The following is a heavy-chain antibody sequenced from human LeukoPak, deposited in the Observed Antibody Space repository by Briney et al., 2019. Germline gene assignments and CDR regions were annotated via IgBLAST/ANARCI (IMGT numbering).Heavy chain of an antibody. V-gene: IGHV3-11*01. CDR3: ARVRGYCNSTSCYPYYFDY. D-gene: IGHD2-2*01. CDR2: ITSSGSMM. CDR1: GLIFSGYY. J-gene: IGHJ4*02. Sequence: GGSLSLSCAAPGLIFSGYYMGWIRQAPGKGLEWVSYITSSGSMMYYADSVKGRFTISRDNAKNSLYVQMDSLRAEDTAIYYCARVRGYCNSTSCYPYYFDYWGQGTLVTVSS.